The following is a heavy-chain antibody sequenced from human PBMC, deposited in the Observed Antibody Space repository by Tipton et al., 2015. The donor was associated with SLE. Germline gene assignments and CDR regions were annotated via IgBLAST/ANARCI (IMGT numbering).Heavy chain of an antibody. V-gene: IGHV3-23*01. D-gene: IGHD3-3*01. CDR2: ISASGGST. Sequence: GSLRLSCAASGFTFSSYAMSWVRQAPGKGLQWVSTISASGGSTYYADSVKGRFTISRDNSKNTLYLQMNSLRAEDTAGYYCANAGGYDFWSGFLDVWGPGTTVTVSS. CDR1: GFTFSSYA. CDR3: ANAGGYDFWSGFLDV. J-gene: IGHJ6*02.